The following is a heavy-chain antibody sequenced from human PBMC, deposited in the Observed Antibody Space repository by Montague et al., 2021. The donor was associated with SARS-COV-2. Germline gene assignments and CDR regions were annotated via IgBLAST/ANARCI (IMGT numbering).Heavy chain of an antibody. CDR3: ARHEGQWLRLYPYYFTT. Sequence: SETLSLTCTVSGGSISSSSYYWGWIRQPPGKGLEWIGSIYYSGSTYYNPSLKSRVTISVDTSKNQFSLKLSSVTAADTAVYYCARHEGQWLRLYPYYFTTGAREPWSPSPQ. CDR2: IYYSGST. CDR1: GGSISSSSYY. V-gene: IGHV4-39*01. D-gene: IGHD5-12*01. J-gene: IGHJ4*02.